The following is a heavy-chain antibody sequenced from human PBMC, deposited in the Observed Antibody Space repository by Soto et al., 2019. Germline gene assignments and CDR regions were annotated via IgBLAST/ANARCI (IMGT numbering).Heavy chain of an antibody. J-gene: IGHJ4*02. D-gene: IGHD3-16*02. V-gene: IGHV1-69*12. CDR3: ARDREGGLDYVWGSYRSPLDY. Sequence: QVQLVQSGAEVKKPGSSVKVSCKASGGTFSSYAISWVRQAPGQGLEWMGGIIPIFGTANYAQKFQGRVTSTADESTSTAYMELSSLRSEDTAVYYCARDREGGLDYVWGSYRSPLDYWGQGTLVTVSS. CDR1: GGTFSSYA. CDR2: IIPIFGTA.